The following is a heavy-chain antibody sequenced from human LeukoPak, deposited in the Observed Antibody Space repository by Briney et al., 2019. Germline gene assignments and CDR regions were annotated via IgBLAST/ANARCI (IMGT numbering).Heavy chain of an antibody. CDR3: ARDPGPFLWFGESPNL. CDR2: ISAYNGNT. V-gene: IGHV1-18*01. D-gene: IGHD3-10*01. CDR1: GYTFTSYG. Sequence: GASVKVSCKASGYTFTSYGITWVRQAPGQGLEWMGWISAYNGNTNYAQKLQGRVTMTTDTSTSTAYMELRSLRFDETAVYYCARDPGPFLWFGESPNLWGQGTLVTVSS. J-gene: IGHJ4*02.